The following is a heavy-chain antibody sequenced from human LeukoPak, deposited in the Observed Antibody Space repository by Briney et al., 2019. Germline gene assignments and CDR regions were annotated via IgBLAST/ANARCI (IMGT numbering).Heavy chain of an antibody. CDR1: GGSISSYY. D-gene: IGHD3-10*01. V-gene: IGHV4-4*07. CDR2: IYTSGST. Sequence: SETLSLTCTVSGGSISSYYWSWIRQPAGKGLEWIGRIYTSGSTNYNPSLKNRVTMSVDTSKNQFSLKLSSVTAADTAVYYCATQKGDYYYGGVDNYYMDVWGKGTTVTISS. CDR3: ATQKGDYYYGGVDNYYMDV. J-gene: IGHJ6*03.